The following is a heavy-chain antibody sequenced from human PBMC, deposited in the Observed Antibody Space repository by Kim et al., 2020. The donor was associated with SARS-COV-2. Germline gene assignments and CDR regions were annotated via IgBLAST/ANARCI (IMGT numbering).Heavy chain of an antibody. V-gene: IGHV1-58*02. CDR3: AAERNAGGIVFDY. CDR2: IVVGSGNT. Sequence: SVKVSCKASGFTFTSSAMQWVRQARGQRLEWIGWIVVGSGNTNYAQKFQERVTITRDMSTSTAYMELSSLRSEDTAVYYCAAERNAGGIVFDYWGQGTLVTVSS. D-gene: IGHD1-26*01. J-gene: IGHJ4*02. CDR1: GFTFTSSA.